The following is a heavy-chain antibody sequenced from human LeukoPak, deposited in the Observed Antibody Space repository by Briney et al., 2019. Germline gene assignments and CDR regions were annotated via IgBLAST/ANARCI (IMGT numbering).Heavy chain of an antibody. Sequence: GGSLRLSCAASGFTFSSYAMHWVRQAPGRGLEWVAVISYDGSNKYYADSVKGRFTISRDNSKNTLYLQMNSLRAEDTAVYYCARDSTTWAFDYWGQGTLVTVSS. CDR1: GFTFSSYA. V-gene: IGHV3-30-3*01. CDR3: ARDSTTWAFDY. CDR2: ISYDGSNK. J-gene: IGHJ4*02. D-gene: IGHD2/OR15-2a*01.